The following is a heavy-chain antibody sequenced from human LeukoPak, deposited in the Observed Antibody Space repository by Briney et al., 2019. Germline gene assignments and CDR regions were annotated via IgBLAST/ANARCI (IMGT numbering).Heavy chain of an antibody. CDR3: ARYLGGAYDY. CDR2: INIDGSNT. CDR1: GFPFSRYW. D-gene: IGHD1-26*01. Sequence: PGGSLTLSCAASGFPFSRYWMHWVRQATGKGLVWVSRINIDGSNTNYASSVKGRFTTSRDNAKNTLYLQMDSLRAEDTAVYYSARYLGGAYDYWGQGTLVTVSS. V-gene: IGHV3-74*01. J-gene: IGHJ4*02.